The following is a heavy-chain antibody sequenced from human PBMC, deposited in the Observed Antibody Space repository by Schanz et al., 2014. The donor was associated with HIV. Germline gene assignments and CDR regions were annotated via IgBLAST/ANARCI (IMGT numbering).Heavy chain of an antibody. CDR2: IWYDGNKK. V-gene: IGHV3-33*08. D-gene: IGHD6-25*01. J-gene: IGHJ6*02. CDR3: ARGMKYTSDWGGYYYGLDG. Sequence: QVQLVESGGGVVQPGRSLRLSCAASGFTFSSFGMHWVRQAPGKGLEWVAVIWYDGNKKYYTQSVKGRFTISRDNSKNTLYLEMNSLRAEDTAVYYCARGMKYTSDWGGYYYGLDGWGQGTTVIVSS. CDR1: GFTFSSFG.